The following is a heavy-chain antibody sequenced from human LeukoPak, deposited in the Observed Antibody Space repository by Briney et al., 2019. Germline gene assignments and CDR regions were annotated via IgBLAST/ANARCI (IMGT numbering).Heavy chain of an antibody. V-gene: IGHV1-69*05. J-gene: IGHJ4*02. CDR3: ARGPSERSSWYS. Sequence: SVKVSCKASGGTFSSYAISWVRQAPGQGLEWMGGIIPIFGTANYAQEFQGRVTITTDESTSTAYMELSSLRSEDTAVYYCARGPSERSSWYSWGQGTLVTVSS. CDR1: GGTFSSYA. CDR2: IIPIFGTA. D-gene: IGHD6-13*01.